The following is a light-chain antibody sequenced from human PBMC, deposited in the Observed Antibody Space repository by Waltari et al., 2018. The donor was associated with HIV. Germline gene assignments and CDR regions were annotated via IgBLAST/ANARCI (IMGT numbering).Light chain of an antibody. CDR3: AAWDDSLSGVV. V-gene: IGLV1-47*01. Sequence: QPVLTQPPSTSRTPGQRVTMSCSGSSSNTGSNYVYWYQQLPGTAPKLLMSRNNQRPSGVPDRFSGSKSGTSASLAISGLRSEDEADYYCAAWDDSLSGVVFGGGTKVTVL. J-gene: IGLJ2*01. CDR2: RNN. CDR1: SSNTGSNY.